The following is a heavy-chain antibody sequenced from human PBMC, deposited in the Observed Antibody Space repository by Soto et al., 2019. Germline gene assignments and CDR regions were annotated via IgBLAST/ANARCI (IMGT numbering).Heavy chain of an antibody. J-gene: IGHJ3*02. CDR3: ARDASNAFDI. V-gene: IGHV3-30-3*01. CDR1: GFTFSSYA. Sequence: GGSLRLSCAASGFTFSSYAMHWVRQAPGKGLGWVAVISYDGSNKYYADSVKGRFTISRDNSKNTLYLQMNSLRAEDTAVYYCARDASNAFDIWGQGTMVTVSS. CDR2: ISYDGSNK.